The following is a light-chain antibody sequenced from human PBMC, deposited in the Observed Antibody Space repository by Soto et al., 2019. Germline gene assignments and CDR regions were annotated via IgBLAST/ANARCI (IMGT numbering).Light chain of an antibody. J-gene: IGLJ1*01. CDR2: EVS. CDR3: SSYAGSNNWN. V-gene: IGLV2-8*01. Sequence: QSALTQPPSASGSPGQSVTISCTGTSSDVGGYNYVSWYQQHPGKAPKLMIYEVSKRPSGVPDRLSGSKSGNTASLTVSGLQAEDEADYYCSSYAGSNNWNFGTGTKLTVL. CDR1: SSDVGGYNY.